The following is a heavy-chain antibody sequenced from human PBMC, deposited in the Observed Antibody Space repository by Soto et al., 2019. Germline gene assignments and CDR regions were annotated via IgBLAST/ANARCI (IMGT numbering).Heavy chain of an antibody. CDR2: IIPVVGTA. V-gene: IGHV1-69*01. CDR3: AGDRLVSDAVDT. D-gene: IGHD2-21*01. Sequence: QVQLVQSGAEVKKPGSSVNVSCKASGGVFRNYAIHWVRHAPGQGLVWMGGIIPVVGTADYPQKFQARVTITADESTTAAHMELTCLRTEHTDVYFCAGDRLVSDAVDTWGQRTGVT. CDR1: GGVFRNYA. J-gene: IGHJ6*01.